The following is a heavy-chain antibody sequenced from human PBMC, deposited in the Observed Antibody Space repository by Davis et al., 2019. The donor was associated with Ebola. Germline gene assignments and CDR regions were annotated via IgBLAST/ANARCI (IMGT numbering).Heavy chain of an antibody. V-gene: IGHV4-30-4*02. CDR1: GGSISSGDYY. CDR3: ARGYSNYQQSYYMDV. Sequence: PSDTLSLTCTVSGGSISSGDYYWSWIRQPPGKVLEWIGYIYYSGSTYYNPSLKSRVTISVDTSKNQFSLKLSSVTAADTAVYYCARGYSNYQQSYYMDVWGKGTMVTVSS. J-gene: IGHJ6*03. D-gene: IGHD4-11*01. CDR2: IYYSGST.